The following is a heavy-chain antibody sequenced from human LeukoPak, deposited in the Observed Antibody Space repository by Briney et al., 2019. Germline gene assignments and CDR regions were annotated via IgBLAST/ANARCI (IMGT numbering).Heavy chain of an antibody. CDR2: IYYSGST. D-gene: IGHD3-10*01. CDR1: GGSISSSSYY. Sequence: SETLSLTCTVSGGSISSSSYYWGWIRQPPGKGLEWIGSIYYSGSTYYNPSLKSRVTISVDTSKNQFSLKLSSVTAADTAVYYCAGGDGSGSFHLYYWGQGTLVTVSS. J-gene: IGHJ4*02. CDR3: AGGDGSGSFHLYY. V-gene: IGHV4-39*01.